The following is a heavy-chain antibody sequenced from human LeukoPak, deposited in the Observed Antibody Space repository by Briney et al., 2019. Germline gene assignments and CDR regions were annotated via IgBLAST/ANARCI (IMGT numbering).Heavy chain of an antibody. CDR2: IYTSGST. CDR1: GGSISSYY. V-gene: IGHV4-4*07. J-gene: IGHJ6*03. Sequence: SETLSLTCTVSGGSISSYYWSWIRQPAGKGLEWIGRIYTSGSTNYNPSLKSRVTMSVDTSKNQFSLKLSSVTAADTAVYYCARDGRGTAMPEIAGYYYMDVWGKGTTVTISS. D-gene: IGHD5-18*01. CDR3: ARDGRGTAMPEIAGYYYMDV.